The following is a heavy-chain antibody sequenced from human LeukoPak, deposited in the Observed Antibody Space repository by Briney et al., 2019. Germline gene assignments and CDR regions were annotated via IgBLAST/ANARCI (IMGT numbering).Heavy chain of an antibody. J-gene: IGHJ4*02. D-gene: IGHD3-10*01. CDR1: GFSFDDYG. V-gene: IGHV3-21*01. CDR2: ISGTSSYI. Sequence: PGGSLRLSCATSGFSFDDYGMSWVRQAPGKGLEWVSFISGTSSYIYYADSVKGRFTISRDNAKNSLYLQMNSLRAEDTAVYYCARGEYGSGSYHIDYWGQGTLVTVSS. CDR3: ARGEYGSGSYHIDY.